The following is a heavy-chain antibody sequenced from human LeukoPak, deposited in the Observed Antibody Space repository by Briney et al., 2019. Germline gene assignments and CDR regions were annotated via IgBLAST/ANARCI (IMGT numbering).Heavy chain of an antibody. Sequence: GGSLRLSCAASGFTFSSYAMHWVRQAPGKGLEWVAVISYDGSNKYYADSVKGRFTISRDNSKNTLYLQMNSLRAEDTAVYYCARDGDYDILTGYSRPRNRRHYFDYWGQGTLVTVSS. CDR3: ARDGDYDILTGYSRPRNRRHYFDY. D-gene: IGHD3-9*01. J-gene: IGHJ4*02. CDR1: GFTFSSYA. CDR2: ISYDGSNK. V-gene: IGHV3-30-3*01.